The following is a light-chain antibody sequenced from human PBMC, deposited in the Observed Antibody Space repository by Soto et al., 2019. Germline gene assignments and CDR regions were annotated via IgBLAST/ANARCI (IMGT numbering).Light chain of an antibody. CDR3: QQYNNWPPDT. V-gene: IGKV3-15*01. Sequence: EIVMTQSPATLSVSPGEIAALSFRPIQSVSNNYLAWYQQKPGQAPRLLIYGASTRATGIPARFSGSGSGTEFTLTISSLQSEDFAVYYCQQYNNWPPDTFGQGTRLEIK. CDR2: GAS. J-gene: IGKJ5*01. CDR1: QSVSNN.